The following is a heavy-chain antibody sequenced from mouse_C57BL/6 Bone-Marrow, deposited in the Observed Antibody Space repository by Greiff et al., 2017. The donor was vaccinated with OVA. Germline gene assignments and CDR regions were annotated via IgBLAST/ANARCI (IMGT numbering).Heavy chain of an antibody. CDR3: ARGLTTVVAGFDY. J-gene: IGHJ2*01. D-gene: IGHD1-1*01. CDR1: GYTFTDYY. CDR2: INPYNGGT. V-gene: IGHV1-19*01. Sequence: VQLKQSGPVLVKPGASVKMSCKASGYTFTDYYMNWVKQSHGKSLEWIGVINPYNGGTSYNQKFKGKATLTVDKSSSTAYMELNSLTSEDSAVYYCARGLTTVVAGFDYWGQGTTLTVSS.